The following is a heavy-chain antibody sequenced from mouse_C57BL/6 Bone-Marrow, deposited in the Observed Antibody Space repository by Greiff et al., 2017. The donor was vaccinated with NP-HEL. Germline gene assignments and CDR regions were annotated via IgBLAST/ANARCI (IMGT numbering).Heavy chain of an antibody. V-gene: IGHV1-64*01. D-gene: IGHD2-3*01. CDR1: GYTFTSYW. CDR3: ARRDGYYPYFDY. Sequence: VQLQQPGAELVKPGASVKLSCKASGYTFTSYWMHWVKQRPGQGLEWIGMIHPNSGSTNYNEKFKSKATLTVDKSSSTAYMQLGSLTSEDSAVYYCARRDGYYPYFDYWGQGTTLTVSS. CDR2: IHPNSGST. J-gene: IGHJ2*01.